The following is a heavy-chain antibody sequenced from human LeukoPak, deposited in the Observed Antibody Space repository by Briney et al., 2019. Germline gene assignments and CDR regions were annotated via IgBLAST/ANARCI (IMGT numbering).Heavy chain of an antibody. Sequence: GGTLRLSCAVSGFTFSSYAMREVRQPPGGGLVEGSPISYSGGSTFYAESVKRRFTICRDNYKHTLYLQMHTLIVAHPAVYYCSKDPHRGCPRGFHYGRQGTLV. J-gene: IGHJ4*02. V-gene: IGHV3-23*01. CDR2: ISYSGGST. CDR1: GFTFSSYA. D-gene: IGHD2-8*01. CDR3: SKDPHRGCPRGFHY.